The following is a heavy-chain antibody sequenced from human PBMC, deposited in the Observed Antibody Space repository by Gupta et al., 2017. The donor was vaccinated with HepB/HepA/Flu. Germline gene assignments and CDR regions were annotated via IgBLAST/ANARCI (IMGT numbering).Heavy chain of an antibody. CDR1: GFTFSTYA. Sequence: QVQLVESGGGVVQPGRSLRLSCAASGFTFSTYAMHWVRQAPGKGLEWVGVKSYDGDNNYYADSVKGRFTISRDNSRNMLYLEVISLKPEDTAVYFCVRDRENYIDSDGHYSTPGYWGQGTLVTVSS. CDR3: VRDRENYIDSDGHYSTPGY. V-gene: IGHV3-30-3*01. D-gene: IGHD3-22*01. CDR2: KSYDGDNN. J-gene: IGHJ4*02.